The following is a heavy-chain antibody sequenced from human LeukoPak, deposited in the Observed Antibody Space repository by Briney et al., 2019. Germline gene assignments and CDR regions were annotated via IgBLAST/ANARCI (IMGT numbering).Heavy chain of an antibody. V-gene: IGHV3-23*01. CDR2: ISGSGGST. CDR3: AKDYYYGSGTSAFDY. J-gene: IGHJ4*02. CDR1: GFTFSSYA. D-gene: IGHD3-10*01. Sequence: GGSLRLSCAASGFTFSSYAMSWVRQAPGEGLEWVSAISGSGGSTYYADSVKGRFTISRDNSKNTLYLQMNSLRAEDTAVYYCAKDYYYGSGTSAFDYWGQGTLVTVSS.